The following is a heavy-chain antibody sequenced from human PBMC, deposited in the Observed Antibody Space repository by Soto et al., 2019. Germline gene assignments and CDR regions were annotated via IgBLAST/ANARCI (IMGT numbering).Heavy chain of an antibody. CDR3: ARSFTIFGVVDAFDI. J-gene: IGHJ3*02. Sequence: SETLSLTCTVSGGSISSYYWSWIRQPPGKGLEWIGYIYYSGGTNYNPSLKSRVTISVDTSKNQFSLKLSSVTAADTAVYYCARSFTIFGVVDAFDIWGQGTMVTVSS. CDR1: GGSISSYY. V-gene: IGHV4-59*01. D-gene: IGHD3-3*01. CDR2: IYYSGGT.